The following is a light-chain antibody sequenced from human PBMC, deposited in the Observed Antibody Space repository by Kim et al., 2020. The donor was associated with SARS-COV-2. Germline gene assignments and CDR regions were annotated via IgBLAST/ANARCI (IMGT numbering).Light chain of an antibody. CDR2: AAS. CDR3: HQYDDFS. J-gene: IGKJ4*01. CDR1: HDSNNY. Sequence: PSASVGRRFTITSRAGHDSNNYLNWYHHKPGKNPNLLVYAASNWEKGAPSRFSGSGSGTHFTFTIRSLQPEDVGTYYCHQYDDFSFGGGTKVDIK. V-gene: IGKV1-33*01.